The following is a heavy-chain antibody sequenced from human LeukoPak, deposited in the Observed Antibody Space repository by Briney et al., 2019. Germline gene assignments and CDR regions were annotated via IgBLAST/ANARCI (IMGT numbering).Heavy chain of an antibody. CDR1: GGSFSGYY. CDR2: INHSGST. Sequence: SETLSLTCAVYGGSFSGYYWSWIRQPPGKGLEWIGEINHSGSTNYNPSLKSRVTISVDTSKNQFSLKLSSVTAADTAVYYCARGRYCSSTSCYGRSYYYYYYMDVWGKGTTVTVSS. CDR3: ARGRYCSSTSCYGRSYYYYYYMDV. D-gene: IGHD2-2*01. J-gene: IGHJ6*03. V-gene: IGHV4-34*01.